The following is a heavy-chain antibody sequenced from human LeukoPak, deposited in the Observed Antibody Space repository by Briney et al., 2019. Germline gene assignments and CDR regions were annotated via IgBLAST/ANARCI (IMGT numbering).Heavy chain of an antibody. CDR1: GYTFTSYG. D-gene: IGHD3-22*01. V-gene: IGHV1-18*01. CDR2: ISAYNGST. CDR3: ARDGEAMIVAPFDY. J-gene: IGHJ4*02. Sequence: ASVKVSCKTSGYTFTSYGISWVRQAPGQGLEWMGWISAYNGSTNYAQKLQGRVTMTTDTSTSTAYMELRSLRSDDTAVYYCARDGEAMIVAPFDYWGQGTLVTVSS.